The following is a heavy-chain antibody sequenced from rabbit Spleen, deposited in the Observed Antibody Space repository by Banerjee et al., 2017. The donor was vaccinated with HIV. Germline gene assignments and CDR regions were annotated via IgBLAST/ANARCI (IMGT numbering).Heavy chain of an antibody. J-gene: IGHJ4*01. CDR2: IDVGSSGRT. Sequence: EESGGGLVQPEGSLTLSCKASGFTLSSYWICWVRQAPGKGLEWIACIDVGSSGRTYYASWAKGRFTISKTSSTTVTLQMTSLTAADTATYFCARDGAGGSYFALWGPGTLVTVS. CDR1: GFTLSSYW. D-gene: IGHD8-1*01. V-gene: IGHV1S45*01. CDR3: ARDGAGGSYFAL.